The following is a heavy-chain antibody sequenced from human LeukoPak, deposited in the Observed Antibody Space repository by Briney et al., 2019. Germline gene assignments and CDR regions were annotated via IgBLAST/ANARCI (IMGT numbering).Heavy chain of an antibody. Sequence: GGSLRLSCGASGFAFSSHGMYWVRQAPGKGLEWLTIIWYDGSEKYYADSVKGRFTVSRDNSKNTVYLQMNSLRAEDTAVYYCGKDLGSSARYLDRVDYCGQGTLVTVSS. D-gene: IGHD2-2*01. CDR2: IWYDGSEK. J-gene: IGHJ4*02. CDR1: GFAFSSHG. V-gene: IGHV3-33*06. CDR3: GKDLGSSARYLDRVDY.